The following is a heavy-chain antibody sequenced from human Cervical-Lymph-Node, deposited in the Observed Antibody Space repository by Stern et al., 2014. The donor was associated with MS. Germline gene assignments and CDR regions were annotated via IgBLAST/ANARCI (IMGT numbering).Heavy chain of an antibody. Sequence: QMQLVQSGAEVKKPGASVKVSCKASGYTFINFYMHWVRQAPGQGLEWMGIINPNDGSTSYAQTLQGRVTMTRDTSTNTIYMDLGSLRSEDTAVYYCAREHAAMAFGFWGQGTLVTVSS. J-gene: IGHJ4*02. D-gene: IGHD5-18*01. CDR3: AREHAAMAFGF. CDR2: INPNDGST. V-gene: IGHV1-46*04. CDR1: GYTFINFY.